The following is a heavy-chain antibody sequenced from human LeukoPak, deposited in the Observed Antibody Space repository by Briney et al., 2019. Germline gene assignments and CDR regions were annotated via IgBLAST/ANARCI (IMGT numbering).Heavy chain of an antibody. CDR1: GFTFSSYA. J-gene: IGHJ5*02. Sequence: GGSLRLSCAASGFTFSSYAIHWVRQAPGKGPEWVVAISYDGNKKYYADSVKGRFSISRDNSENTLYVQMNSLRTEDTAVYYCARGGSGWLFDPWGQGTLVTVSS. CDR2: ISYDGNKK. V-gene: IGHV3-30-3*01. CDR3: ARGGSGWLFDP. D-gene: IGHD6-19*01.